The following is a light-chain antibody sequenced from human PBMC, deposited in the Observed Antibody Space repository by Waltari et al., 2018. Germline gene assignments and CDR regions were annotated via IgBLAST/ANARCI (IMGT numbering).Light chain of an antibody. CDR3: NSRDSSGNHLV. V-gene: IGLV3-19*01. Sequence: SSELTQDPAVSVALGQTVRITCQGDSLRSYYASWYQQKPGQAPVLVIYGKNNRTSGIPDRCLGSSSGKPASLTITVAQAEDEADYYCNSRDSSGNHLVVGGGTKLTVL. CDR2: GKN. J-gene: IGLJ2*01. CDR1: SLRSYY.